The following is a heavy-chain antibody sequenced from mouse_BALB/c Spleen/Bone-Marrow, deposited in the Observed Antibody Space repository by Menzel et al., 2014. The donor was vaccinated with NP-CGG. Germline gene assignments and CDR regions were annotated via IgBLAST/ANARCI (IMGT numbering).Heavy chain of an antibody. J-gene: IGHJ4*01. CDR3: ARSKVLYAMDY. Sequence: QVQLQQPGAELMKPGASVQISCKATGYTFSSYWIEWVKQRPGHGLEWIGEILPGNGSTNYNEKFKGKATLTAETSSNTAYMQLSSLTSKDSAVYYCARSKVLYAMDYWGQGTSVTVSS. D-gene: IGHD2-14*01. CDR2: ILPGNGST. V-gene: IGHV1-9*01. CDR1: GYTFSSYW.